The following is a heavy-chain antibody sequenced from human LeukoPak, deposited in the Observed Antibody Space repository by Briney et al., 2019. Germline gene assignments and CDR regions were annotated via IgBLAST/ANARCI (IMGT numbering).Heavy chain of an antibody. CDR2: IIPIFGTA. D-gene: IGHD6-13*01. Sequence: ASVKVSSKASGGTFSSYAISWVRQAPGQGLEWMGGIIPIFGTANYAQKSQGRVTITTDESTSTAYMELSSLRSEDTAVYYCARGIAAAGTYYYYYYMDVWGKGTTVTVSS. J-gene: IGHJ6*03. CDR1: GGTFSSYA. CDR3: ARGIAAAGTYYYYYYMDV. V-gene: IGHV1-69*05.